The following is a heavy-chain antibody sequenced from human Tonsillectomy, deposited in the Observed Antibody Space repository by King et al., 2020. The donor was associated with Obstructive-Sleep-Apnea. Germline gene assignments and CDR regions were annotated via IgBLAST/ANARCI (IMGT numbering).Heavy chain of an antibody. Sequence: VQLVESGGGVVQPGRSLRLSCEVSGFNFSSYTMHWVRQTPGKGLEWVAVISYDGSNKDYVDYVKGRFTISRDNSKNTLYLQMNSLRVEDTAVYYGATDHYLGDYYSWGGSSSYTWGRGTLVTVSS. V-gene: IGHV3-30*04. D-gene: IGHD4-17*01. CDR2: ISYDGSNK. CDR3: ATDHYLGDYYSWGGSSSYT. CDR1: GFNFSSYT. J-gene: IGHJ2*01.